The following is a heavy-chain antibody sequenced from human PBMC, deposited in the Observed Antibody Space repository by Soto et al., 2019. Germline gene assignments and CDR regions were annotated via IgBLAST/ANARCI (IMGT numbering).Heavy chain of an antibody. V-gene: IGHV3-74*01. D-gene: IGHD2-2*01. J-gene: IGHJ4*02. CDR3: ASANVVVPAAWWFSFDY. CDR1: GFTFSSYW. CDR2: INSDGSST. Sequence: GGSLRLSCAASGFTFSSYWMHWVRQAPGKGLVWVSRINSDGSSTSYADSVKGRFTISRDNAKNTLYLQMNSLRAEDTAVYYCASANVVVPAAWWFSFDYWGQGTLVTVSS.